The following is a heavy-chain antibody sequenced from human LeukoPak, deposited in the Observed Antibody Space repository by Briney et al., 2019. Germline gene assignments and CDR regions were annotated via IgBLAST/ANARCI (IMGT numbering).Heavy chain of an antibody. CDR2: INPNSGGT. Sequence: ASVKVSCKASGYTFTGYYMHWVRQAPGQGLEWMGWINPNSGGTNYAQKFQGRVTMTRGTSISTAYMELSRLRSDDTAVYYCARGFTYYDSSGYYPDAFDIWGQGTMVTVSS. D-gene: IGHD3-22*01. CDR3: ARGFTYYDSSGYYPDAFDI. CDR1: GYTFTGYY. V-gene: IGHV1-2*02. J-gene: IGHJ3*02.